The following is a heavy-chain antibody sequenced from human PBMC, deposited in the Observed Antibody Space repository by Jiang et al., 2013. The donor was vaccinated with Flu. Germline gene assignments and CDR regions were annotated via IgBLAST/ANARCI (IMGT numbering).Heavy chain of an antibody. D-gene: IGHD3-10*01. V-gene: IGHV3-74*01. J-gene: IGHJ5*02. CDR3: ARDGGQRGYGSGSYQLGFDP. Sequence: GLVWVSRINSDGSSTSYADSVKGRFTISRDNAKNTLYLQMNSLRAEDTAVYYCARDGGQRGYGSGSYQLGFDPWGQGTLVTVSS. CDR2: INSDGSST.